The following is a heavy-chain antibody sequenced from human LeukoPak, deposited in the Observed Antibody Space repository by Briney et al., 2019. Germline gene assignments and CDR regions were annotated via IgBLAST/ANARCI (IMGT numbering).Heavy chain of an antibody. CDR1: GYSFTSYW. CDR2: IYPGDPDT. J-gene: IGHJ4*02. CDR3: ARLGMGAGPRIYYFDY. Sequence: GESLKISCKGSGYSFTSYWIGWVRLMPGKGLEWMGIIYPGDPDTRYSPSFQGQVTISADKSISAAYLQWSSLKASDTAMYYCARLGMGAGPRIYYFDYWGQGTLVTVSS. D-gene: IGHD1-26*01. V-gene: IGHV5-51*01.